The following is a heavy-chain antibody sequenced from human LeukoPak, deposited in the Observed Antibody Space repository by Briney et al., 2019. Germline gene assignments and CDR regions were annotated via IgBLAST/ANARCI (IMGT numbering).Heavy chain of an antibody. V-gene: IGHV3-72*01. J-gene: IGHJ4*02. CDR1: GFTFSDHY. Sequence: PGGSLRLSCAASGFTFSDHYMDWVRQAPGKGLEWVGRSRNKGNSYTTEYAASVKGRFTISRDDSKSSLYLQMNSLKTEDTAVYYCARGSLRGRSWLPFDCWGQGTLVTVSS. CDR3: ARGSLRGRSWLPFDC. CDR2: SRNKGNSYTT. D-gene: IGHD6-13*01.